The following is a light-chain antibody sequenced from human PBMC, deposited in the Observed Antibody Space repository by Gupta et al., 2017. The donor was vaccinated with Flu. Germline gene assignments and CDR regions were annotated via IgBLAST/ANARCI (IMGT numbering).Light chain of an antibody. CDR2: KDS. V-gene: IGLV3-25*02. CDR3: QSADGSGIYFL. CDR1: ALPNQY. Sequence: SYELTQPPSVSVSPGQTARITCSGDALPNQYAYWYLQKPGQAPVLVIYKDSERPSGIPERFSASTSGTTVTLTISGVQAEDEADYYCQSADGSGIYFLFGGGTKLTVL. J-gene: IGLJ2*01.